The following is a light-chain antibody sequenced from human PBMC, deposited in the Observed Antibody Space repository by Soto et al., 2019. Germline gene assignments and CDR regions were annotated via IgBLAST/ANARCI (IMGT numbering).Light chain of an antibody. J-gene: IGKJ4*01. V-gene: IGKV1-9*01. CDR1: QGINSF. Sequence: IPLTQSPSSLSASVGDRVTITCRASQGINSFLAWYQQNPGKAPKLLINAASTLQHGVPSRFSGSGSGTDFTLTISSLQPEDFATYYCQQLSTYPLTVGGGTKVEIK. CDR3: QQLSTYPLT. CDR2: AAS.